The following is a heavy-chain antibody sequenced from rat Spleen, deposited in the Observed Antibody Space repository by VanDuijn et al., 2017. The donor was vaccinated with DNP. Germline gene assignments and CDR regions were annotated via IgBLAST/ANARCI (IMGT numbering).Heavy chain of an antibody. J-gene: IGHJ2*01. D-gene: IGHD4-3*01. CDR2: ITTSGGST. CDR3: IRWNSGHFDY. Sequence: EVQLVESGGGLVQPGRSLRLSCAASGFTFSNYDMAWVRQAPTKGLEWVASITTSGGSTYYRDSVKGRFTASRDNAKSTLYLQMDSLRSEDMATYYCIRWNSGHFDYWGQGVMVTVSS. V-gene: IGHV5-25*01. CDR1: GFTFSNYD.